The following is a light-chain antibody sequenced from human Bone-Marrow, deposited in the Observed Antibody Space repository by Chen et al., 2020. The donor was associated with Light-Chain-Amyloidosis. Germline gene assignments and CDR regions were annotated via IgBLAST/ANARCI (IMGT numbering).Light chain of an antibody. CDR3: QTYANATHV. CDR2: GNT. V-gene: IGLV1-40*01. J-gene: IGLJ1*01. CDR1: SANIGGGND. Sequence: QSVLTQPPSVSGAPGQKVTILCTGSSANIGGGNDVHWYQQLPGTTPKILISGNTNRLSGVPIRFSGSKSGTSASLVISGLQPDDEADYHCQTYANATHVFGTGTKVIVL.